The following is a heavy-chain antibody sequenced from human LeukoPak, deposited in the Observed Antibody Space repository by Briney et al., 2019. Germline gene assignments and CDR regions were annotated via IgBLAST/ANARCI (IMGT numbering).Heavy chain of an antibody. CDR3: ATEVTSIVPDY. Sequence: ASGKVSCKVSGHTLSELPMYWVRQAPGEGLEWMGGFDPENDERIYAQKFRGRVTMTEDTSTNTAYMELRSLRSDDTAVYYCATEVTSIVPDYWGQGTLVTVSS. V-gene: IGHV1-24*01. D-gene: IGHD2-21*02. CDR2: FDPENDER. CDR1: GHTLSELP. J-gene: IGHJ4*02.